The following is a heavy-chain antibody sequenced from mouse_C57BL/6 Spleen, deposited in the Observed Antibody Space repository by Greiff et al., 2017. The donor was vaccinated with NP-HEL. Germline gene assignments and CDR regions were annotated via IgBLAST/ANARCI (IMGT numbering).Heavy chain of an antibody. V-gene: IGHV1-50*01. D-gene: IGHD4-1*02. CDR1: GYTFTSYW. J-gene: IGHJ3*01. CDR3: ARASTGTGFAY. Sequence: VQLQQPGAELVKPGASVKLSCKASGYTFTSYWMQWVKQRPGQGLEWIGEIDPSDSYTNYNQKFKGKATLTVDTSSSTAYMQLSSRTSEDAAVDYGARASTGTGFAYWGQGTLVTVSA. CDR2: IDPSDSYT.